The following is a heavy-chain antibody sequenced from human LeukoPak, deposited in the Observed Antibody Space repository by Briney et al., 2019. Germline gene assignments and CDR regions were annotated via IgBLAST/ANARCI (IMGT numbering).Heavy chain of an antibody. CDR3: AKDSAARRTSDYFDY. V-gene: IGHV3-23*01. CDR1: RFTFNSYA. Sequence: GGSLRLSCAASRFTFNSYAISWVRQAPGKGLEWVSAISGSGGSTYYADSVKGRFTISRDNSENTLYLQMNSLRAEDTAIYYCAKDSAARRTSDYFDYWGQGTLVTVSS. J-gene: IGHJ4*02. D-gene: IGHD2-2*01. CDR2: ISGSGGST.